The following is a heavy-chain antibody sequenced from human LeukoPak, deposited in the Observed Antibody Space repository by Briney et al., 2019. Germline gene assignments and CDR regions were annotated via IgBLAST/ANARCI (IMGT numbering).Heavy chain of an antibody. CDR3: ARDPRPPYCGGDCYSFWFDP. D-gene: IGHD2-21*02. Sequence: QSGGSLRLSCAASGFTFSSYAMHWVRQAPGKGLEWVAVISYDGSNKYYADSVKGRFTISRDNSKNTLYLQMNSLRAEDTAVYYCARDPRPPYCGGDCYSFWFDPWGQGTLVTVSS. CDR1: GFTFSSYA. V-gene: IGHV3-30-3*01. CDR2: ISYDGSNK. J-gene: IGHJ5*02.